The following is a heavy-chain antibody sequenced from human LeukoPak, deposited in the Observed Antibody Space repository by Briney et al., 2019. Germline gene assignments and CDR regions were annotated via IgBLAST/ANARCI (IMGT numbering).Heavy chain of an antibody. CDR3: ARESGSTGAFDI. V-gene: IGHV3-7*01. CDR2: IKQDGSEK. CDR1: GFTVSSNY. J-gene: IGHJ3*02. D-gene: IGHD1-26*01. Sequence: PGGPLRLSCAASGFTVSSNYMSWVRQAPGKGLEWVANIKQDGSEKYYVDSVKGRFTISRDNAKNSLYLQMNSLRAEDTAVYYCARESGSTGAFDIWGQGTMVTVSS.